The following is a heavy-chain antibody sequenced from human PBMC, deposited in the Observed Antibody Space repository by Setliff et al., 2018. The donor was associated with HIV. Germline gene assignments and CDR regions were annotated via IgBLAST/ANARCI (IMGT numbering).Heavy chain of an antibody. CDR2: ISAYNGKT. Sequence: GASVKVSCKASGFPFSSYGISWVRQAPGQGLEWMGWISAYNGKTEYAQNFQGRVTMTTDISTSTAWTSTSTAYMELRSLRSDDTAVYYCASCMAGHYYYYMDVWGKGTTATVSS. J-gene: IGHJ6*03. CDR3: ASCMAGHYYYYMDV. D-gene: IGHD6-19*01. V-gene: IGHV1-18*01. CDR1: GFPFSSYG.